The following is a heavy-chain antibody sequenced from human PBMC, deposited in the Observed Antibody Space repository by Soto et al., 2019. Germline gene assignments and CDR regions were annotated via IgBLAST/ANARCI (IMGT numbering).Heavy chain of an antibody. CDR3: ARLPLYDLTYYDFWSGYPAGVDV. V-gene: IGHV4-39*01. CDR1: GGSISSSSYY. CDR2: IYYSGST. Sequence: QLQLQESGPGLVKPSETLSLTCTVSGGSISSSSYYWGWIRQPPGKGLEWIGSIYYSGSTYYNPSLKSRVTISVDTSKNQFSLKLSSVTAADTAVYYCARLPLYDLTYYDFWSGYPAGVDVWGQGTTVTVSS. J-gene: IGHJ6*02. D-gene: IGHD3-3*01.